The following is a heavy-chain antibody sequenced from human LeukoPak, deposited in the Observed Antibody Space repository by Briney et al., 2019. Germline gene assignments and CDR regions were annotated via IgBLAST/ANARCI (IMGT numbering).Heavy chain of an antibody. V-gene: IGHV4-59*01. Sequence: SETLSLTCTVSGGSINSYYWSWIPQPPGKGRECIGYIHYTGSTNYNPSLPSRVTISVDTSKSQFSLKLSSVTAADTAIYYCARGGYYGSGNDFRFDPWGQGTLVTVSS. CDR3: ARGGYYGSGNDFRFDP. D-gene: IGHD3-10*01. CDR1: GGSINSYY. J-gene: IGHJ5*02. CDR2: IHYTGST.